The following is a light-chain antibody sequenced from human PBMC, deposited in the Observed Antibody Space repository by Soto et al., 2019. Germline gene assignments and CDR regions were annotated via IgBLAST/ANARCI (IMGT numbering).Light chain of an antibody. CDR2: GAS. Sequence: EILMTQSPATLSVSPGERATLSCRASQSVSSNLAWYQQKPGQAPRLLIYGASTRATGIPARLSGSGSGTEFTLTIRSLQSEDFAVYYCQQYNNWPLFGQGTKVDIK. J-gene: IGKJ1*01. CDR3: QQYNNWPL. CDR1: QSVSSN. V-gene: IGKV3-15*01.